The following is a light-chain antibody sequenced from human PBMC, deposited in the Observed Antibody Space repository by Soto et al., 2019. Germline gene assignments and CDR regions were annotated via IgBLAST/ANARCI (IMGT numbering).Light chain of an antibody. V-gene: IGKV4-1*01. CDR1: QSVLYSSNNKKY. Sequence: DIVMTQSPDSLAVSLGERATINCKSSQSVLYSSNNKKYLAWYQQKPGQPPKLLIYWASTRESGVPDRFSGSGSGTDFTLTISSLQAEDVAVYYCQQYYSTLTFGQGTKVDIK. J-gene: IGKJ1*01. CDR3: QQYYSTLT. CDR2: WAS.